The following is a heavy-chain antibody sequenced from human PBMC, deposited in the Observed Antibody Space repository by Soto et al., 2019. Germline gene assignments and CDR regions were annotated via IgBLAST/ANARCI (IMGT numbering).Heavy chain of an antibody. V-gene: IGHV3-53*01. D-gene: IGHD4-17*01. CDR1: GFTVSDNY. J-gene: IGHJ4*02. Sequence: EVQLVESGGGLIQPGGSLRLSCAASGFTVSDNYMSGVRQAPGKGLEWVSLIYTGGATYYADSVKGRCTISRDNSKNTLYLQMNGLRDEDTAVYYCARGLGNGDYGDPEDYWGQGTLVTVSS. CDR2: IYTGGAT. CDR3: ARGLGNGDYGDPEDY.